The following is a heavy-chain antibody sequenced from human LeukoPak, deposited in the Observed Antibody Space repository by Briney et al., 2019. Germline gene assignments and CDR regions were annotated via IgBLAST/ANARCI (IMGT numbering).Heavy chain of an antibody. CDR2: INPNSGGT. CDR3: ARGTTLELELPDY. D-gene: IGHD1-7*01. J-gene: IGHJ4*02. CDR1: GYTFTDYY. V-gene: IGHV1-2*02. Sequence: GASVKVSCKASGYTFTDYYMHWVRQAPGQGLEWMGWINPNSGGTNYAQKFQGRVTMTRDTSISTAYMELSRLRSDDTAVYYCARGTTLELELPDYWGRGTLVTVSS.